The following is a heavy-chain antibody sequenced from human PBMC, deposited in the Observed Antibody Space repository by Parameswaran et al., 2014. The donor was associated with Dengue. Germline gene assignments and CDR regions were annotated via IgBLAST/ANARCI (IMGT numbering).Heavy chain of an antibody. J-gene: IGHJ4*02. CDR2: INHSGGT. V-gene: IGHV4-34*01. Sequence: RWIRQPPGKRLEWIGEINHSGGTNSNPSLRGRVNISLDTSKNQFSLRLTSVTAADTAVYYCARGANFGVVSFDSWDQGILVTVS. D-gene: IGHD3-3*01. CDR3: ARGANFGVVSFDS.